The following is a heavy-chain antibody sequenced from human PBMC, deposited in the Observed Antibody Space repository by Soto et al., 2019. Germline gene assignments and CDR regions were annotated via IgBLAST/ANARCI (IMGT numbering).Heavy chain of an antibody. CDR1: GFTFSSYG. J-gene: IGHJ4*02. V-gene: IGHV3-33*01. Sequence: QVQLVESGGGVVQPGRSLRLSCAASGFTFSSYGMHWVRQAPGKGLEWVAVIWDDGSNKYYADSVKGRFTISRDNSQHTLYLQMNRLSAEDTAVYYCARDCAGYSSGWYQRGGFDYWGQGTLVIVSS. CDR2: IWDDGSNK. CDR3: ARDCAGYSSGWYQRGGFDY. D-gene: IGHD6-19*01.